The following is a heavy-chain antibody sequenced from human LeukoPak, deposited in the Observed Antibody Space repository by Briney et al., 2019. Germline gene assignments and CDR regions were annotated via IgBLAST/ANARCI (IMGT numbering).Heavy chain of an antibody. Sequence: ASVKVSCKASGYTFTSFGISWVRQAPGQGLEWVGWISAYDGNTNYAQRFQDRVTMTTDTSTTTAHMELRSLRSDDTAVYYCARDKVIASAGTPNWFDPWGQGTLVTVSS. CDR3: ARDKVIASAGTPNWFDP. CDR2: ISAYDGNT. V-gene: IGHV1-18*01. J-gene: IGHJ5*02. CDR1: GYTFTSFG. D-gene: IGHD6-13*01.